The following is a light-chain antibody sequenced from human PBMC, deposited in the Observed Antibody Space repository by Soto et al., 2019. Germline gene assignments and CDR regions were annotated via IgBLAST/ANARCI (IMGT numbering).Light chain of an antibody. CDR1: QSVGNW. CDR2: KAS. CDR3: QQYARDPWT. J-gene: IGKJ1*01. Sequence: DIQMTQSPSTLSASVGDRVTITCRASQSVGNWLAWNQQKPGRAPKVLVYKASSLQSGVPSRFSGSGSGTEFTLTISSLQPDDVAIYFCQQYARDPWTFGQGTKVEIK. V-gene: IGKV1-5*03.